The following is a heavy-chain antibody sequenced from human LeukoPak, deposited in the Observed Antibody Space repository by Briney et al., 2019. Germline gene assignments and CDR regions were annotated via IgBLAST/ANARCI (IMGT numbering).Heavy chain of an antibody. CDR1: GGTFSGYA. J-gene: IGHJ3*02. CDR3: AREGGITVFGVAQPGGAFDI. Sequence: ASVKVSCKASGGTFSGYAISWVRQAPGQGLEWMGRIIPILGIANYAQKFQGRVTITADKSTSTAYMELSSLRSEDTAVYYCAREGGITVFGVAQPGGAFDIWGQGTMVIVSS. CDR2: IIPILGIA. D-gene: IGHD3-3*01. V-gene: IGHV1-69*04.